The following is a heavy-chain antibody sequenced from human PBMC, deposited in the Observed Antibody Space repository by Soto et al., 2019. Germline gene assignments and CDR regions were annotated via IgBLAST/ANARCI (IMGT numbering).Heavy chain of an antibody. CDR2: IIPILGIA. D-gene: IGHD6-19*01. CDR3: ARDGSGWEFDD. CDR1: GGTFSSYT. V-gene: IGHV1-69*04. Sequence: SVKVSCKASGGTFSSYTISWVRQAPGQGLEWMGRIIPILGIANYAQKFQGRVTITADKSTSTAYMELSSLRSEDTAVYYCARDGSGWEFDDWGQGTLVTVSS. J-gene: IGHJ4*02.